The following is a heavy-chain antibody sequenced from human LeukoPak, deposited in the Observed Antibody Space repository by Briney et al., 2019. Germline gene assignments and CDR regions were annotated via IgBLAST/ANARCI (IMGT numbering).Heavy chain of an antibody. CDR1: GFTFSAYT. D-gene: IGHD3-10*01. Sequence: GGSLRLSCAASGFTFSAYTMNWVRQAPGKGLEWVSSIRGSGSDIDYADSVKGRFTISRDNAQNSLYLQMSSLRAEDTALYYCARDGNFYYGPGSYCDYWGQGTLVTVSS. J-gene: IGHJ4*02. V-gene: IGHV3-21*01. CDR2: IRGSGSDI. CDR3: ARDGNFYYGPGSYCDY.